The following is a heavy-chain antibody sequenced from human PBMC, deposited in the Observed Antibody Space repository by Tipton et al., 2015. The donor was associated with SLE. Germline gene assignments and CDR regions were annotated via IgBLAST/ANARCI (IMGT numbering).Heavy chain of an antibody. CDR3: AMSREIFYYYGMDV. CDR2: IYSGGST. J-gene: IGHJ6*02. Sequence: SLRLSCAASGFTVSSNYMNWVRQAPGKGLEWVSVIYSGGSTYYADSVKGRFTISRDNSKNTLYLQMNSLRAEDTAVYYCAMSREIFYYYGMDVWGQGTTVTVSS. CDR1: GFTVSSNY. D-gene: IGHD5-24*01. V-gene: IGHV3-53*01.